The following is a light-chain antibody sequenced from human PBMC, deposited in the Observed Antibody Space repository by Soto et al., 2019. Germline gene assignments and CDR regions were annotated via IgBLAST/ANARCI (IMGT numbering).Light chain of an antibody. J-gene: IGKJ5*01. CDR1: HGITNY. Sequence: GDRVTITCRASHGITNYLSWFQQKPGKAPRSLIYAASNLQSGAPSRFSGSASGTDFTLTISNLQPEDIATYYCQQYNSYPITFGQGTRLEIK. CDR3: QQYNSYPIT. V-gene: IGKV1-16*01. CDR2: AAS.